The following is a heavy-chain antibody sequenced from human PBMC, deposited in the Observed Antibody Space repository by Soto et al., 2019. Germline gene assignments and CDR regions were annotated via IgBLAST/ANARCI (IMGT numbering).Heavy chain of an antibody. Sequence: GGSLRLSCAPSGFTFTTYAMTWVRQAPGKGLEWVSSISGDGAVTFYADSVKGRFTISRDNSKNRLYPQMNNLRAGDTALYYCAKIITSAATGFWGQGTLVTVSS. D-gene: IGHD2-15*01. V-gene: IGHV3-23*01. CDR3: AKIITSAATGF. CDR2: ISGDGAVT. J-gene: IGHJ4*02. CDR1: GFTFTTYA.